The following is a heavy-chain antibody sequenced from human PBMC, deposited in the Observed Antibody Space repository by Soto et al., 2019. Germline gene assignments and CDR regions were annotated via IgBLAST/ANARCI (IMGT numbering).Heavy chain of an antibody. CDR2: ISGSGGST. J-gene: IGHJ6*02. CDR1: GFTFSSYA. Sequence: EVQLLESGGGLVQPGGSLRLSCAASGFTFSSYAMSWVRQAPGKGLEWVSAISGSGGSTYYADSVKGRFTISRDNSKNTLYLQMNSLRAEDTAVYYCAKDQGHCSGGSCYYYGMDVWGQGTTVTVSS. CDR3: AKDQGHCSGGSCYYYGMDV. V-gene: IGHV3-23*01. D-gene: IGHD2-15*01.